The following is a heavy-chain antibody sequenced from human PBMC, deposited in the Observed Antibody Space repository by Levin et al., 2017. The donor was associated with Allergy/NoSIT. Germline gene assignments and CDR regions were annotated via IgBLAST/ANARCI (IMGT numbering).Heavy chain of an antibody. CDR2: IWFDGSNK. V-gene: IGHV3-33*01. J-gene: IGHJ4*02. Sequence: LSLTCAASGFTFSSTGMHWVRQAPGKGLEWVAVIWFDGSNKYYADSVKGRFTISRDNSKNTLYLQMNSLKAEDTAVYYCARDREYSSSYFDYWGQGTLVTVSS. D-gene: IGHD6-6*01. CDR3: ARDREYSSSYFDY. CDR1: GFTFSSTG.